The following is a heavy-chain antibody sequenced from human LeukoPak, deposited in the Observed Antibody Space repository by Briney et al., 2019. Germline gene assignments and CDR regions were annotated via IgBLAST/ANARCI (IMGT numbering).Heavy chain of an antibody. CDR3: ARVTKSYYDFWSGHHLWYYYYMDV. CDR1: GYTFTGYY. J-gene: IGHJ6*03. V-gene: IGHV1-2*02. Sequence: GASVKVSCKASGYTFTGYYMHWVRQAPGQGLEWMGWINPNSGGTNYAQKFQGRVTMTRDTSISTAYMELSRLRSDDTAVYYCARVTKSYYDFWSGHHLWYYYYMDVWGKGTTVTVSS. D-gene: IGHD3-3*01. CDR2: INPNSGGT.